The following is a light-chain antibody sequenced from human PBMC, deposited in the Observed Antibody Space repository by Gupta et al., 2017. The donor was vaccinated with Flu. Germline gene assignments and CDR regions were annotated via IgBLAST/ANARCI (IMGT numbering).Light chain of an antibody. V-gene: IGKV1-39*01. CDR2: AAS. Sequence: DIQMTQSPSSLSASVGDRVTITCRASQSITFYLNWYQQKPGKAPKLLIYAASRLQSGVPSRFSGSGSGTDFTLTISRLQPEDFATYYCQQSYNSPSFGGGTKVEIK. CDR1: QSITFY. J-gene: IGKJ4*01. CDR3: QQSYNSPS.